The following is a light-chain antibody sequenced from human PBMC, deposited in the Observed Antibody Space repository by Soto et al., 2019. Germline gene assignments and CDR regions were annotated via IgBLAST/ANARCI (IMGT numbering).Light chain of an antibody. CDR3: GTWDSRLSAVI. J-gene: IGLJ2*01. V-gene: IGLV1-51*01. CDR1: SSNIEKNS. CDR2: DNN. Sequence: QSVLTQPPSVSAAAGQKVTISCSGSSSNIEKNSVSWYQQLPGTAPKVVIYDNNKRPSGIPDRFSGSKSGTSATLGITGLQTGDEADYYCGTWDSRLSAVIFGGGTKLTVL.